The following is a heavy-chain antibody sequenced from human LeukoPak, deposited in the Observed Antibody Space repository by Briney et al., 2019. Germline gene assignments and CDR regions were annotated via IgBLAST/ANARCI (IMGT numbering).Heavy chain of an antibody. CDR1: GLTFSNAW. V-gene: IGHV3-15*01. CDR3: VGGPARICY. CDR2: IKTKTDGDRT. Sequence: PGESLRLSCVVSGLTFSNAWMSWIGQAPGKGLEWVGRIKTKTDGDRTDYAAPVEGRFTISRDDSKNTLSLQMNSLKTEDTAVYYCVGGPARICYWGQGTLVTVSS. D-gene: IGHD3-16*01. J-gene: IGHJ4*02.